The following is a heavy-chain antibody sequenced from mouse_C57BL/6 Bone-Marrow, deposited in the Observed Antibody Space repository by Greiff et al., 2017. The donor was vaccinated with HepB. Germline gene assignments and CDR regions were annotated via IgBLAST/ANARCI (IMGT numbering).Heavy chain of an antibody. CDR2: IRNKANGYTT. J-gene: IGHJ4*01. Sequence: EVQRVESGGGLVQPGGSLSLSCAASGFTFTDYYMSWVRQPPGKALEWLGFIRNKANGYTTEYSASVKGRFTISRDNSQSILYLQMNALRAEDSATYYCARSFITTVVANYAMDYWGQGTSVTVSS. D-gene: IGHD1-1*01. V-gene: IGHV7-3*01. CDR1: GFTFTDYY. CDR3: ARSFITTVVANYAMDY.